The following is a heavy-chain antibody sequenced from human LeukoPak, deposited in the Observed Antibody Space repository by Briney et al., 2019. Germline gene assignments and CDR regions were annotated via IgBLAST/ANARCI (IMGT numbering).Heavy chain of an antibody. Sequence: GESLKISCKGSGYSFTSYWIGWVRQMPGKGLEWMGIIYPGDSDTRYSPSFQGQVTISADKSISTAYLQWSSLKASDTTMYYCARHWEVYSYGSPPRYYYYMDVWGKGTTVTVSS. CDR2: IYPGDSDT. CDR3: ARHWEVYSYGSPPRYYYYMDV. D-gene: IGHD5-18*01. J-gene: IGHJ6*03. CDR1: GYSFTSYW. V-gene: IGHV5-51*01.